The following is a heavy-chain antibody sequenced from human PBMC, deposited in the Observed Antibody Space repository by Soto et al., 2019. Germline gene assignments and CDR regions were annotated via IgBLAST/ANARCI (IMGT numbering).Heavy chain of an antibody. J-gene: IGHJ4*02. V-gene: IGHV3-23*01. Sequence: EVRLLESGGGLVQPEGSLRLSCEGSGFIFSDYGISWVRQSPEKGLQWVSAMSGSGGSRYYAVSVKGRFTISRDNSKNTVYLQMSSLRGDDTAIYYCAKTFGSNWLLDYWGQGTLVTVSS. D-gene: IGHD1-26*01. CDR3: AKTFGSNWLLDY. CDR2: MSGSGGSR. CDR1: GFIFSDYG.